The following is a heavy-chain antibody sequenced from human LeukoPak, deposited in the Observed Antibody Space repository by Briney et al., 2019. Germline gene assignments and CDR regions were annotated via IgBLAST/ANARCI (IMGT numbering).Heavy chain of an antibody. CDR1: GFTFSSYS. V-gene: IGHV3-21*01. CDR3: ARDPLGYYDSSGYDDAFDI. J-gene: IGHJ3*02. Sequence: KSGGSLRLSCAASGFTFSSYSMNWVRQAPGKGLEWVSSISSSSSYIYYADSVKGRFTISRDNAKNSLYLQMNSLRAEDTAVYYCARDPLGYYDSSGYDDAFDIWGQGTMVTVSS. CDR2: ISSSSSYI. D-gene: IGHD3-22*01.